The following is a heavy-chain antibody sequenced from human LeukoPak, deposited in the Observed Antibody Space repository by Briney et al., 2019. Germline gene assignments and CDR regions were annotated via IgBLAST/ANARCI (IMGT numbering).Heavy chain of an antibody. V-gene: IGHV3-66*01. CDR1: GFTVSSNY. CDR3: ARDSTPGAVRGAFDI. J-gene: IGHJ3*02. CDR2: IYSGGST. D-gene: IGHD6-19*01. Sequence: PGGSLRLSCAASGFTVSSNYMSWVRQAPGKGLEWVSVIYSGGSTYYADSVKGRFTISRDKSKNTLYLQMNSLRAEDTAVYYCARDSTPGAVRGAFDIWGQGTMVTVSS.